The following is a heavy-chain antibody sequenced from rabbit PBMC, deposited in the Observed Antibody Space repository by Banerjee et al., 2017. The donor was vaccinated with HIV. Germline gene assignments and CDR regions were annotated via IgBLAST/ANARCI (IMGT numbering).Heavy chain of an antibody. CDR2: IYAGSSGST. D-gene: IGHD1-1*01. Sequence: LEESGGGLVKPGGTLTLTCTVSGFSFSNNYWICWVRQAPGKGLEWIACIYAGSSGSTYYASWAKGRFTISKTSSTTVTLQMTSLTVADTATYFCARGGDSSSAYYFNLWGPGTLVT. CDR3: ARGGDSSSAYYFNL. CDR1: GFSFSNNYW. J-gene: IGHJ4*01. V-gene: IGHV1S45*01.